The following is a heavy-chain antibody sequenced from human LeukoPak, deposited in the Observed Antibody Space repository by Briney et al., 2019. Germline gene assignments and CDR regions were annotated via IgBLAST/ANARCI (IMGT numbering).Heavy chain of an antibody. CDR3: ARGSSGYYYFDY. CDR1: GGSISSSSYY. J-gene: IGHJ4*02. D-gene: IGHD3-22*01. V-gene: IGHV4-39*07. CDR2: IYYSGST. Sequence: SETLSLTCTVSGGSISSSSYYWGWIRQPPGKGLEWIGSIYYSGSTYYNPSLKSRVTISVDTSKNQFSLKLSSVTAADTAVYYCARGSSGYYYFDYWGQGTLVTVSS.